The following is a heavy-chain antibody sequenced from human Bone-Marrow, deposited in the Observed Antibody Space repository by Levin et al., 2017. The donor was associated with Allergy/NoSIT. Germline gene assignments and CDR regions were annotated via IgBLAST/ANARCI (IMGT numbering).Heavy chain of an antibody. D-gene: IGHD4-17*01. Sequence: GESLKISCKGSGYSFTSYWIGWVRQMPGKGLEWMGIIYPGDSDTRYSPSFQGQVTISADKSISTAYLQWSSLKASDTAMYYCARGGAHHDYGDYSDAFDIWGQGTMVTVSS. CDR2: IYPGDSDT. CDR3: ARGGAHHDYGDYSDAFDI. J-gene: IGHJ3*02. CDR1: GYSFTSYW. V-gene: IGHV5-51*01.